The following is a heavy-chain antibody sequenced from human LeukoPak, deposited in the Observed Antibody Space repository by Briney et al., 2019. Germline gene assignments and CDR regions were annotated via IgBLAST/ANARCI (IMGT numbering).Heavy chain of an antibody. Sequence: PGGSLRLSCAASGFAFSTYSMNWVRQAPGKGLERLSYSTSTSYAIYYGDSVKGRFTISRDNAKNSLYLQMNSLRAEDTAVYYCARVAPGHDVGRGYFDYWGQGTLVTVSS. V-gene: IGHV3-48*01. CDR3: ARVAPGHDVGRGYFDY. CDR2: STSTSYAI. D-gene: IGHD6-13*01. CDR1: GFAFSTYS. J-gene: IGHJ4*02.